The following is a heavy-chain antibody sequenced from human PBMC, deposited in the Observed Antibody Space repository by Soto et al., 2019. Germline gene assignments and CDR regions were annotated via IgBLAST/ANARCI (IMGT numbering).Heavy chain of an antibody. V-gene: IGHV3-23*02. CDR3: AKGLVWSSSWEIDY. CDR2: ISGSGDNT. D-gene: IGHD6-13*01. Sequence: EVQLLESGGALVQPGGSLRLSCAASGFSFSNYAMSWVRQAPGKGLEWVSAISGSGDNTYYGDSVKGRFTLSRDNSKHTLYLQMNSLRAEYTAVYYCAKGLVWSSSWEIDYWGQGTLVTVSS. CDR1: GFSFSNYA. J-gene: IGHJ4*02.